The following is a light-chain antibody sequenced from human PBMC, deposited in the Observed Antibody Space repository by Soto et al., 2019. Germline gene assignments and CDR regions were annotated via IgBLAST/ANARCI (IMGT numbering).Light chain of an antibody. CDR1: QSVSSY. J-gene: IGKJ1*01. Sequence: EIVLTQSPATLSLSPGERATLSCRASQSVSSYLAWYQQKPGQAPRLLIFGASIRDTGIPDRFIGSGSGTDFTLTISRLEPEDFAVYVCQQYGRAPITFGQGTKVDIK. CDR3: QQYGRAPIT. V-gene: IGKV3-20*01. CDR2: GAS.